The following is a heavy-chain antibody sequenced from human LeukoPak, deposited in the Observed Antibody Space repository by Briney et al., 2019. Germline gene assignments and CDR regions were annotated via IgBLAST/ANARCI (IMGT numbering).Heavy chain of an antibody. J-gene: IGHJ4*02. D-gene: IGHD3-22*01. Sequence: GGSLRLSCAASGFTFSSYSMKWVRQAPGKGLEWVSSISSSSSYIYYTDSVKGRFTISRDNAKNSLYLQMNSLRAEDTAVYYCARGSGYYYDNSGVDYWGQGTLVTVSS. CDR1: GFTFSSYS. V-gene: IGHV3-21*01. CDR2: ISSSSSYI. CDR3: ARGSGYYYDNSGVDY.